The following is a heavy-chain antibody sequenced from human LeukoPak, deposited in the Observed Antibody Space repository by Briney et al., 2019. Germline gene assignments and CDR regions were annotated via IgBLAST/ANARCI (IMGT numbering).Heavy chain of an antibody. CDR2: ISYDGSDK. CDR3: AKIRVVFNWNYAYYFDS. V-gene: IGHV3-30*18. D-gene: IGHD1-7*01. J-gene: IGHJ4*02. Sequence: PGGSLRLSCAAPGFTFSDYGMHWVRQAPGKGLEWVALISYDGSDKYYADSVKGRFTISRDNSKNTLYLQMNSLRTEDTALYYCAKIRVVFNWNYAYYFDSWGQGTLVTVSS. CDR1: GFTFSDYG.